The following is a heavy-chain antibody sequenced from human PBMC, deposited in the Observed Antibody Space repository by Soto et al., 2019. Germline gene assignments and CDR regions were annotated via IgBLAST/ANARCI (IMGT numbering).Heavy chain of an antibody. CDR2: INAGNGNT. CDR1: GYTFTSYA. CDR3: ARVRTIFGGESLGY. D-gene: IGHD3-3*01. V-gene: IGHV1-3*01. Sequence: ASVKVSCKASGYTFTSYAMHWVRQAPGQRLEWMGWINAGNGNTKYSQKFQGRVTITRDTSASTAYMELSSLRSEVTAVYYCARVRTIFGGESLGYWGQGTLVTVSS. J-gene: IGHJ4*02.